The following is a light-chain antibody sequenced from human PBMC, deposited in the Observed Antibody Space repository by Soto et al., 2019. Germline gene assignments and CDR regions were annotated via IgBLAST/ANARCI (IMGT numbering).Light chain of an antibody. CDR3: QQYNSWPPAT. J-gene: IGKJ2*01. CDR2: GAS. Sequence: EIVMTQSPATLSVSPGERATLSCRASQSVSSNLAWYQQKPGQAPRLLIYGASARATGIPARFSGSGSGTEFTLTISSLQSADFAIYYCQQYNSWPPATFGQGTKLEIK. CDR1: QSVSSN. V-gene: IGKV3-15*01.